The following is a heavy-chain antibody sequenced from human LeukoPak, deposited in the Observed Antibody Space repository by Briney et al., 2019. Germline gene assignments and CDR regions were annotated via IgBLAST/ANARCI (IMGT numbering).Heavy chain of an antibody. CDR2: IKQDGSEK. CDR3: ARGTLNIPGEHGAFDY. CDR1: GFTFSSYW. J-gene: IGHJ4*02. Sequence: PGGSLGLSCAASGFTFSSYWMSWVRQAPGKGLEWVANIKQDGSEKYYVDSVKGRFTISRDNAKNSLYLQMNSLRAEDTAVYYCARGTLNIPGEHGAFDYWGQGTLVTVSS. D-gene: IGHD1-14*01. V-gene: IGHV3-7*01.